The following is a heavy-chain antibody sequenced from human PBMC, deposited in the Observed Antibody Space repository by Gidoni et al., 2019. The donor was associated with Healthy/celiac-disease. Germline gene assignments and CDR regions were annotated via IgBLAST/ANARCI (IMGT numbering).Heavy chain of an antibody. CDR2: INHSGTT. Sequence: QVQLQKWGAGLLKPSETLSFTCAVYGWSCSGYYWSWIGQPPGKGLEWIGEINHSGTTNYNPSLKSRVTISVDTSKNQFSLKLSSVTAADTAVYYCARGEYSGYDWGGYYFDYWGQGTLVTVSS. CDR3: ARGEYSGYDWGGYYFDY. J-gene: IGHJ4*02. CDR1: GWSCSGYY. V-gene: IGHV4-34*01. D-gene: IGHD5-12*01.